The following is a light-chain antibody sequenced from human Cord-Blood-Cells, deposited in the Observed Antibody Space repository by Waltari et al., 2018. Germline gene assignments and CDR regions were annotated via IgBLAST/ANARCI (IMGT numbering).Light chain of an antibody. J-gene: IGLJ3*02. CDR3: SSYTSSSTWV. CDR2: DVS. Sequence: QSALTQPASVSGSPGQSITLSCTGTSSYVGGYNYVSWYQQHPGKAPKLMIYDVSKRPSGVSNRFSGSKSGNTASLTISGLQAEDEADYYCSSYTSSSTWVFGGGTKLTVL. V-gene: IGLV2-14*01. CDR1: SSYVGGYNY.